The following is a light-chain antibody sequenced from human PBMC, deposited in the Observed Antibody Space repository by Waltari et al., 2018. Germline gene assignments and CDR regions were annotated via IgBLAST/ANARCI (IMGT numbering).Light chain of an antibody. Sequence: DIQMTQSPSSLSASLGDRVTITCRPRQSIRYYLNWYQQKPGKAPNLLIYETSNLQSGVPSRFSGSGSGTDFSLTISNLQPEDFVTYYCQQSFRTPLTFGGGTKVEIK. J-gene: IGKJ4*01. CDR2: ETS. V-gene: IGKV1-39*01. CDR3: QQSFRTPLT. CDR1: QSIRYY.